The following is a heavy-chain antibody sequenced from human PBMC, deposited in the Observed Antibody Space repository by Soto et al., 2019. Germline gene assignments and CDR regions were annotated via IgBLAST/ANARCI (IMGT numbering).Heavy chain of an antibody. CDR3: ARDDQTPWYYYGMDV. V-gene: IGHV4-30-4*01. Sequence: SETLSRTCTVSGGSISSGDYYWSWIRQPPGKGLEWIGYIYYSGSTYYNPSLKSRVTISVDTSKNQFSLKLSSVTSADTAVYYCARDDQTPWYYYGMDVWGQGTTVTVSS. J-gene: IGHJ6*02. CDR1: GGSISSGDYY. D-gene: IGHD2-15*01. CDR2: IYYSGST.